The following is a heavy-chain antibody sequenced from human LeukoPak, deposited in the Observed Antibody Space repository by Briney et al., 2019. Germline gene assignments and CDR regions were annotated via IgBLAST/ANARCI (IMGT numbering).Heavy chain of an antibody. CDR3: AASGDSSGYFDAFDI. Sequence: GGSLRLSCAASGFTFRSYGMNWVRQAPGKGLEWVSAIGVSGDQTFYADSVKGRFTISRDNSKNTLYLQMNSLRAEDTAVYYCAASGDSSGYFDAFDIWGQGTMVTVSS. CDR2: IGVSGDQT. D-gene: IGHD3-22*01. J-gene: IGHJ3*02. V-gene: IGHV3-23*01. CDR1: GFTFRSYG.